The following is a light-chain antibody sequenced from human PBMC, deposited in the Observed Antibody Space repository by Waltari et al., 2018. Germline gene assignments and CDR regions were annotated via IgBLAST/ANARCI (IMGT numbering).Light chain of an antibody. CDR1: SSNIDAYY. Sequence: QSVLTQPPSMSGAPVQRVAISCTGSSSNIDAYYVQWFQHLPGTAPTHLIFETEKRPSRVSGRFSGSQSGSSAFLTITGLQSEDEADYYCLSYDKNLNTVLFGGGTRLTVL. J-gene: IGLJ2*01. CDR2: ETE. CDR3: LSYDKNLNTVL. V-gene: IGLV1-40*01.